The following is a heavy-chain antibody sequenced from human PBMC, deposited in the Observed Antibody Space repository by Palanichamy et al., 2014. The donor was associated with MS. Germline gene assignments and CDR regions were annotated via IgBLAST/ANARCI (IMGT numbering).Heavy chain of an antibody. V-gene: IGHV4-59*01. CDR2: IYYSGST. D-gene: IGHD6-19*01. CDR1: GGSISSYY. J-gene: IGHJ3*02. Sequence: QVQLQDGPRTGEARDPALSCTVSGGSISSYYCSWIRQPPGKGLEWIGYIYYSGSTNYNPSLKSRVTISVDTSKNQFTLKLSAVTAADTAVYYCTRAVAGTMSAFDIWGQGTMVTVSS. CDR3: TRAVAGTMSAFDI.